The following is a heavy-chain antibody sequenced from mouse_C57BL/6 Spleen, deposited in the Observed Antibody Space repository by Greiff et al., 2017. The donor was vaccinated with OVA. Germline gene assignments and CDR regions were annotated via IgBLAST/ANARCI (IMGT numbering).Heavy chain of an antibody. J-gene: IGHJ2*01. D-gene: IGHD1-1*01. CDR3: AREVITTVVFDY. CDR1: GYSFTDFY. CDR2: IYPYNGVS. V-gene: IGHV1-31*01. Sequence: EVQLKESGPELVKPGASVKISCKASGYSFTDFYMHWVKQSHGNILDWIGYIYPYNGVSSYNQKFKGKATLTVDKSSTTAYVELRSLTSEDSAVYYCAREVITTVVFDYWGQGTTLTVSS.